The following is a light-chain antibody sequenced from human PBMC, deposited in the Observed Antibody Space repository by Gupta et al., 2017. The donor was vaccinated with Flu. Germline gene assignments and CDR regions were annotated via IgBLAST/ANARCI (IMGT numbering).Light chain of an antibody. CDR1: HSLLHKGYNY. Sequence: PISPGEPASISSRSSHSLLHKGYNYLDWYRQKPGQSPQLLIYLVSNRASGVPDRFSGSGSGTDFTLKISRVEAEDVGVYYCMQAPETLRTFGQGTKVEVK. J-gene: IGKJ1*01. V-gene: IGKV2-28*01. CDR2: LVS. CDR3: MQAPETLRT.